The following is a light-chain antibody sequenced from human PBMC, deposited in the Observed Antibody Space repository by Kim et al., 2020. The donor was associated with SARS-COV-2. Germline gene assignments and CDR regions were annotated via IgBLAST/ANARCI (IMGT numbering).Light chain of an antibody. Sequence: PTATLTRTGNSNNVGNQGAAWLQQHQGHPPKLLSYRNNNRPSGISERLSASRSGNTASLTITGLQPEDEADYYCSAWDSSLSAWVFGGGTKLTVL. CDR3: SAWDSSLSAWV. CDR2: RNN. V-gene: IGLV10-54*01. J-gene: IGLJ3*02. CDR1: SNNVGNQG.